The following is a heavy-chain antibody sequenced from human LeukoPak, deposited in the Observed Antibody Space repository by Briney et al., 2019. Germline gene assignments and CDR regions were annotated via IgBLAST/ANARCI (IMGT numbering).Heavy chain of an antibody. CDR2: FDPEDGET. Sequence: ASVKVPCKVSGYTLTELSMHWVRQAPGKGLEWMGGFDPEDGETIYAQKFQGRVTMTEDTSTDTAYMELSSLRSEDTAVYYCAADYCDSSGYYSPIDYWGQGTLVTVSS. J-gene: IGHJ4*02. D-gene: IGHD3-22*01. V-gene: IGHV1-24*01. CDR3: AADYCDSSGYYSPIDY. CDR1: GYTLTELS.